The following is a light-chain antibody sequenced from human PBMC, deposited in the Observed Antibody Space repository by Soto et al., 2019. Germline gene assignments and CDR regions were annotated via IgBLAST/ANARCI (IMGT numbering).Light chain of an antibody. CDR2: GAS. J-gene: IGKJ1*01. Sequence: EIVLTQSPGTLSLSPGERATLSCRASQSVISSYLAWYQQKPGQAPRLLIYGASSRATGIPDRFSGSGSATDFTLTISTLEPEDFAIYHCQQYGSLPPTFGQGTKVDIK. V-gene: IGKV3-20*01. CDR3: QQYGSLPPT. CDR1: QSVISSY.